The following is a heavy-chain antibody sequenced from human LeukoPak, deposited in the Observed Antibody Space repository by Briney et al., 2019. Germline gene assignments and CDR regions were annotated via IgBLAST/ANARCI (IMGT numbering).Heavy chain of an antibody. D-gene: IGHD2/OR15-2a*01. Sequence: SETLSLTCTVSGGSISSSSYYWSWIRQPPGKGLEWIGYIYYSGSTNYNPSLKSRVTISVDTSKNQFSLKLSSVTAADTAVYYCARAGRGYYFGFFDYWGQGTLVTVSS. CDR2: IYYSGST. CDR1: GGSISSSSYY. J-gene: IGHJ4*02. CDR3: ARAGRGYYFGFFDY. V-gene: IGHV4-61*01.